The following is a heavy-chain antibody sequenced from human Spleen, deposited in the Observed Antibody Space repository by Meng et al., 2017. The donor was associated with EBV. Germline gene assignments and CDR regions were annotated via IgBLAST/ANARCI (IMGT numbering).Heavy chain of an antibody. CDR1: GGSVNNSNYY. J-gene: IGHJ4*02. CDR2: IHSSGYT. V-gene: IGHV4-39*07. CDR3: ARQIWQQLVVTFDN. Sequence: QLQLQKSGPGLVKPSETLSLPCPVSGGSVNNSNYYWGWVLQPPGKGLEWIGSIHSSGYTYYNPSLKSRVAISVDTSKNQFSLRLRSGTAADTAVYYCARQIWQQLVVTFDNWGQGTLVTVSS. D-gene: IGHD6-13*01.